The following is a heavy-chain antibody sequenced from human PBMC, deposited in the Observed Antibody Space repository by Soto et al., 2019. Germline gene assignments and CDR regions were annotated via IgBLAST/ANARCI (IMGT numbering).Heavy chain of an antibody. CDR1: GFTFSSYG. D-gene: IGHD2-21*02. Sequence: QVQLVESGGGVVQPGRSLRLSCAASGFTFSSYGMHWVRQAPGKGLEWVAVIWYDGSNKYYADSVKGRFTISRDNSKNTLYLQMNSLRADDTAVYYCARDQVVVTAAYGMDVWGQGTTVTVSS. CDR2: IWYDGSNK. J-gene: IGHJ6*02. V-gene: IGHV3-33*01. CDR3: ARDQVVVTAAYGMDV.